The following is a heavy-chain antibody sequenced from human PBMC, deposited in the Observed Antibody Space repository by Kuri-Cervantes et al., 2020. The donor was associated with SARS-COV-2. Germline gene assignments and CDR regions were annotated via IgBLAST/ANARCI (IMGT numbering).Heavy chain of an antibody. CDR2: INTHSGGT. CDR3: AREDIGAEYCTTANCPSRWFDP. V-gene: IGHV1-2*02. J-gene: IGHJ5*02. D-gene: IGHD2-8*01. Sequence: ASVKVSFKASGYTLSDYYMHSVRQAPGQGLEWMGWINTHSGGTNYAQKFQDRITMTRDTSISTAYMELTRLRSDHTAVYYCAREDIGAEYCTTANCPSRWFDPWGKGTLVTVSS. CDR1: GYTLSDYY.